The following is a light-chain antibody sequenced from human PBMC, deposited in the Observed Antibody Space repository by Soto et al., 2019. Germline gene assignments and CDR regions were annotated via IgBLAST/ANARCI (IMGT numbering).Light chain of an antibody. V-gene: IGLV2-14*01. CDR2: EVT. CDR3: SSYTSRGTLV. Sequence: QSVLTQPASVSGSPGQSITISCTGTTSDIGAYNYVSWYQHNPGNAPKLMIYEVTHRPSGVSSRFSGSKSGSTASLTITGLQSDDEADYYCSSYTSRGTLVFGGGTKLTVL. J-gene: IGLJ3*02. CDR1: TSDIGAYNY.